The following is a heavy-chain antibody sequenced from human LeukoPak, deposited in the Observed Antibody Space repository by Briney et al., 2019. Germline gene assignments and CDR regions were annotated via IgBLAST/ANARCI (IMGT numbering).Heavy chain of an antibody. CDR2: IYYSGST. Sequence: SETLSLTCTVSGGSISSYYWSWIRQRPGKGLWWIGYIYYSGSTNYNPSLTSRVTISVDTSKKQFSLKLSSVTAADTAVHYCARHLVITANAYYVGMYVWGQGTTVTVSS. V-gene: IGHV4-59*08. CDR1: GGSISSYY. CDR3: ARHLVITANAYYVGMYV. D-gene: IGHD3-22*01. J-gene: IGHJ6*02.